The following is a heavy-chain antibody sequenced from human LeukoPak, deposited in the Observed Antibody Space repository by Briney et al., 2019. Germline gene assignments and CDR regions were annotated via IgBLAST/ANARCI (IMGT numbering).Heavy chain of an antibody. CDR1: GGSISSGDYY. D-gene: IGHD3-22*01. Sequence: PSQTLSLTCTVSGGSISSGDYYWSWIRQPPGKGLGWIAYMYYSGSTYYNPSLKSRVTMSADTSKNQLSLKLSSVTAADTAVYYCARPYYYDSRIDPWGQGILVTVSS. CDR3: ARPYYYDSRIDP. J-gene: IGHJ5*02. V-gene: IGHV4-30-4*01. CDR2: MYYSGST.